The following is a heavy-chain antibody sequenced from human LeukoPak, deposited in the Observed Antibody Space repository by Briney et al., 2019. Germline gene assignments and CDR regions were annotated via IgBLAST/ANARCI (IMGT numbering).Heavy chain of an antibody. CDR2: ISGTSGST. CDR1: GFTFDDYV. V-gene: IGHV3-23*01. D-gene: IGHD1-26*01. J-gene: IGHJ3*02. Sequence: QPGRSLRLSCAASGFTFDDYVMHWVRHAPGKGLEWVSHISGTSGSTHYADSVRGRFTISRDNSENTVYLQMNSLTVEDTAVYYCAKEFGLTWEVIQSAFDIWGQGTMVTVPS. CDR3: AKEFGLTWEVIQSAFDI.